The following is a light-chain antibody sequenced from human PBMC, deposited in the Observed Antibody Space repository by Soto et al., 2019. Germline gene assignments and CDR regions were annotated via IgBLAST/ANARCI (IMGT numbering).Light chain of an antibody. CDR3: QSYDSNLSEV. CDR1: GSNIRAGYG. CDR2: GSD. Sequence: QSVLTQPPSVPGAPGQTVTISCTGSGSNIRAGYGVQWYQQLPGTAPRLLIYGSDDRPSGVPDRFSASVSGNSASLAITGLQTEDEAVYYCQSYDSNLSEVFGPGTKVTVL. J-gene: IGLJ1*01. V-gene: IGLV1-40*01.